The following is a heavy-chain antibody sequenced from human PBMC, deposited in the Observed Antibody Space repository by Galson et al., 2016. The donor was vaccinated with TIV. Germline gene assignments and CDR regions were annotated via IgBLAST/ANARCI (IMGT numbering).Heavy chain of an antibody. V-gene: IGHV2-5*02. CDR3: AVARGGGYNFDS. CDR1: GFPLSTSGEG. Sequence: PALVKPTQTLTLTCAFSGFPLSTSGEGAAWARQLPGRALEWLALIYWDGDKRYSPSLKSRLTITKDTSKKQVVLTMANMDPLDTATYYCAVARGGGYNFDSWGQGTLVTVSS. D-gene: IGHD3-16*01. CDR2: IYWDGDK. J-gene: IGHJ4*02.